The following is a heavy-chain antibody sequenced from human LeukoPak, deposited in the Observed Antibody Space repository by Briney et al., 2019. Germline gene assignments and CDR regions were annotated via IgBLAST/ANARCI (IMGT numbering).Heavy chain of an antibody. CDR3: AGSAYSSLWGYYFDY. CDR1: GDSISSGGYS. D-gene: IGHD6-6*01. CDR2: ISHSGST. Sequence: SETLSLTCTVSGDSISSGGYSWSWIRQPPGKGLEWIGYISHSGSTYYNPSLKSRVTISVGRSKNQFSLKLSSVTAADTAVYYCAGSAYSSLWGYYFDYWGQGTLVTVSS. J-gene: IGHJ4*02. V-gene: IGHV4-30-2*01.